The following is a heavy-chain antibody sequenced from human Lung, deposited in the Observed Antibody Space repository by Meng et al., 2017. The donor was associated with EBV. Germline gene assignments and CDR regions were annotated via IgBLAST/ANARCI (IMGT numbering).Heavy chain of an antibody. CDR3: AREYSSSSGLPGP. J-gene: IGHJ5*02. Sequence: QDSGQGLVQPSPTLSLTCTVSGGSIRFGDYYWSWIRQPPGKGLEWIGYIYDSGSTSYNPSLMSRVTISVDTSRNQFSLKLTSVTAADTAVYYCAREYSSSSGLPGPWGQGTLVTVSS. CDR2: IYDSGST. CDR1: GGSIRFGDYY. D-gene: IGHD6-6*01. V-gene: IGHV4-30-4*08.